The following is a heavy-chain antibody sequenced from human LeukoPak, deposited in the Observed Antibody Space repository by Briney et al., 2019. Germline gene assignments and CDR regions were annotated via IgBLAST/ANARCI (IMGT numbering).Heavy chain of an antibody. Sequence: GGSLRLSCAASGFTFSSYAMSWVRQAPGKGLEWVSIISRGGGYIHYADSVKGRFTISRGDAKNSLYLQMNSLSAEDTAVYYCARQKYLRGPDVEYFDYWGQGTLVTVSS. D-gene: IGHD5/OR15-5a*01. V-gene: IGHV3-21*01. J-gene: IGHJ4*02. CDR2: ISRGGGYI. CDR1: GFTFSSYA. CDR3: ARQKYLRGPDVEYFDY.